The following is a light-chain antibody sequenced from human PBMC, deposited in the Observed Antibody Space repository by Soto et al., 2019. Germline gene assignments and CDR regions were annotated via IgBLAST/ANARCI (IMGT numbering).Light chain of an antibody. Sequence: EFVLTQSPGTLSLSPGERATLSCRASQTISSGYLAWYQQKPGQAPRLLIYGVSTRATGIPDRFSGSGSGTDFTLTISRLEPEDFAVYYCQQYGISSYTFGQGTKLEIK. CDR3: QQYGISSYT. CDR2: GVS. J-gene: IGKJ2*01. CDR1: QTISSGY. V-gene: IGKV3-20*01.